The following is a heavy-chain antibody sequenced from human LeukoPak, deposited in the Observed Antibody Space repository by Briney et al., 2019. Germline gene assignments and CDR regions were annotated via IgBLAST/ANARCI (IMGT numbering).Heavy chain of an antibody. CDR2: IYYSGST. Sequence: KTSETLSLTCTVSGGSISSSSYYWGWIRQPPGKGLEWIGSIYYSGSTYYNPSLKSRVTISVDTSKNQFSLKLSSVTAADTAVYYCARDYCSGGSCVDYWGQGTLVTVSS. CDR3: ARDYCSGGSCVDY. J-gene: IGHJ4*02. CDR1: GGSISSSSYY. D-gene: IGHD2-15*01. V-gene: IGHV4-39*07.